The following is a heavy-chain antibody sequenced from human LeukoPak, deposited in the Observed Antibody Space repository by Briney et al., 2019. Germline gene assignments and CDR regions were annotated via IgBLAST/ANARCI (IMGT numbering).Heavy chain of an antibody. D-gene: IGHD2-2*01. J-gene: IGHJ4*02. Sequence: ASVKVSCKASAYTFTDYYMHWVRQAPGQGLEWMGIINPSGGSTSYAQKFQGRVTMTRDTSTSTVYMELSSLRSEDTAVYYCARTVVPAAGFDYWGQGTLVTVSS. CDR1: AYTFTDYY. V-gene: IGHV1-46*01. CDR3: ARTVVPAAGFDY. CDR2: INPSGGST.